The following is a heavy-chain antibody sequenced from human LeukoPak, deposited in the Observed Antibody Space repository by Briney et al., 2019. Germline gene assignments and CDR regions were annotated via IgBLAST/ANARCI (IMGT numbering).Heavy chain of an antibody. CDR3: ARHRSWNDVFSPLDY. CDR2: IYYSGST. J-gene: IGHJ4*02. CDR1: GGSISSSSYY. Sequence: SETLSLTCTVSGGSISSSSYYWGWIRQPPGKGLEWIGSIYYSGSTYYNPSLKSRVTISVDTSKNQFSLKLSSVTAADTAVYYCARHRSWNDVFSPLDYWGQGTLVTVSS. V-gene: IGHV4-39*01. D-gene: IGHD1-1*01.